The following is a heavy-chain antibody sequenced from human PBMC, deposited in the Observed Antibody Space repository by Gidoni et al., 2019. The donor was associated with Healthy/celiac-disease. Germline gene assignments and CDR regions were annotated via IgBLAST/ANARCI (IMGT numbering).Heavy chain of an antibody. CDR3: AKRRNVIEGLGFGEDLNYFDY. Sequence: EVQLVESGGGLVQPGGSLRLSCAASGFNFSSYAMSWVRQAPGKGLEWGSGISGSGGITYYADSVKGRFTISRDNSKNTLYLKMNSLRAEDTAIYYCAKRRNVIEGLGFGEDLNYFDYWGQGTRVTVSS. CDR1: GFNFSSYA. V-gene: IGHV3-23*04. J-gene: IGHJ4*02. CDR2: ISGSGGIT. D-gene: IGHD3-10*01.